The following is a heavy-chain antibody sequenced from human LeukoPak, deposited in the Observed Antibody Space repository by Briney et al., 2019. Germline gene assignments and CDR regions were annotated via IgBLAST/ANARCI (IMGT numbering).Heavy chain of an antibody. J-gene: IGHJ4*02. CDR3: ARRRDAAGNRYYFDY. Sequence: GESLKISCKGTEYSFTNYWIGWVRQMPGKGLEWMGMIFPYDSDTRYSPSFQGQVTVSADKSISTAYLQWSSLKASDTAMYYCARRRDAAGNRYYFDYWGQGTLVTVSS. V-gene: IGHV5-51*01. CDR2: IFPYDSDT. D-gene: IGHD6-13*01. CDR1: EYSFTNYW.